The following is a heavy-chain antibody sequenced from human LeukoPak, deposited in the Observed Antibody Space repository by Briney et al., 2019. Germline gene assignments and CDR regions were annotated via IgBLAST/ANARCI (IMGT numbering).Heavy chain of an antibody. D-gene: IGHD3-16*01. J-gene: IGHJ4*02. CDR3: ARHGLYQDYGY. V-gene: IGHV4-39*01. CDR2: VYYSGST. CDR1: GASVSSSSSF. Sequence: PSETLSLTCTVSGASVSSSSSFWAWIRQPPGKGLEWIGNVYYSGSTHYNPSLKSRVTISLDMSKSQFSLRLTSVTAADTAIYYCARHGLYQDYGYWGQGILVTVSS.